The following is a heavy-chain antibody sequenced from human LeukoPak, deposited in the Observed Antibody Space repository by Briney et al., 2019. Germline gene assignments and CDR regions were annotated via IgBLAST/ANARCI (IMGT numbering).Heavy chain of an antibody. J-gene: IGHJ3*02. D-gene: IGHD5-24*01. Sequence: PGGSLRLSCAASGFTFSSYAMSWVRQAPGKGLEWVSAISGSGGSTYYADSVKGRFTISRDNSKNTLYLQMNSLRAEDTAVYYCAKNNARRDGYNLGAFDIWGQGTMVTVSS. CDR2: ISGSGGST. CDR1: GFTFSSYA. V-gene: IGHV3-23*01. CDR3: AKNNARRDGYNLGAFDI.